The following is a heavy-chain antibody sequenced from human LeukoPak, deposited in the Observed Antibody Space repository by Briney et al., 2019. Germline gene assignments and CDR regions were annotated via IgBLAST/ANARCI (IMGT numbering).Heavy chain of an antibody. CDR2: IYPGDSDT. J-gene: IGHJ3*02. Sequence: HGASLKISCKGSGSSFTSYWIGWVRQMPGKGLEWMGIIYPGDSDTRYSPSFQGQVTISADKSISTAYLQWSSLKASDTAMYYCARQDYYDSSGYLTDAFDIWGQGTMVTVSS. CDR3: ARQDYYDSSGYLTDAFDI. V-gene: IGHV5-51*01. D-gene: IGHD3-22*01. CDR1: GSSFTSYW.